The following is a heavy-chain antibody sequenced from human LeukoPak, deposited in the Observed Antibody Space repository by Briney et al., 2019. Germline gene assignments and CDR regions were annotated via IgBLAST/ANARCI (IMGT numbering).Heavy chain of an antibody. CDR1: GYTFTGYS. CDR3: ARAAGGIPNDY. Sequence: ASLKVSCKASGYTFTGYSMHWVRQAPGQGLEWMGWINPNSGGTNYAQKFQGRVTMTRDTSISTAYMELSRLRSDDTAVYYCARAAGGIPNDYWGPGTLVTVSS. CDR2: INPNSGGT. D-gene: IGHD1-26*01. J-gene: IGHJ4*02. V-gene: IGHV1-2*02.